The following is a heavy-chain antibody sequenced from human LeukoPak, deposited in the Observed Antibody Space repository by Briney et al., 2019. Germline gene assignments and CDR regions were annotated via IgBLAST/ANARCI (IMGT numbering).Heavy chain of an antibody. V-gene: IGHV3-23*01. J-gene: IGHJ4*02. CDR3: AKDQVSYGYVTGTDY. D-gene: IGHD5-18*01. CDR1: GFTFSSYA. CDR2: VSGSGDTT. Sequence: PGGSLRLSCAASGFTFSSYAMSWVRQAPGKGLDWVSAVSGSGDTTYYADSVKGRFTISRDNSKNTLYLQMNSLRAEDTAVYYCAKDQVSYGYVTGTDYWGQGTLVTVSS.